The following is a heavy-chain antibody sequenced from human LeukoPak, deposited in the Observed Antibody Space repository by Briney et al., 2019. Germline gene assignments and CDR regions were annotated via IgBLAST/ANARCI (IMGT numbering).Heavy chain of an antibody. CDR3: ARNNCSGSSCYFAEYFQH. D-gene: IGHD2-15*01. J-gene: IGHJ1*01. CDR2: IFYSGST. Sequence: SETLSLTCTVSSGSISTSNYYWGWVRQPPGKALEWIGNIFYSGSTYYSPSLKSRVTISLDTSRNQFSLKLSSVTAADTAVYYCARNNCSGSSCYFAEYFQHWGQGTLVTVSS. V-gene: IGHV4-39*07. CDR1: SGSISTSNYY.